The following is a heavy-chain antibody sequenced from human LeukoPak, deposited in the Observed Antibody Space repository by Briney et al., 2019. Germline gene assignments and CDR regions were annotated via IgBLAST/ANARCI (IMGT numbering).Heavy chain of an antibody. CDR1: GYTLTEFS. D-gene: IGHD3-22*01. J-gene: IGHJ3*02. Sequence: GASVKVSCKVSGYTLTEFSMHWVRQAPGKGLEWMGGFDPEDGETIYAQELQGRVTMTKDTSTDTAYMELSSLRSEDTAVYYCATSITMIVVVIRGWAFDIWGQGTMVTVSS. CDR3: ATSITMIVVVIRGWAFDI. CDR2: FDPEDGET. V-gene: IGHV1-24*01.